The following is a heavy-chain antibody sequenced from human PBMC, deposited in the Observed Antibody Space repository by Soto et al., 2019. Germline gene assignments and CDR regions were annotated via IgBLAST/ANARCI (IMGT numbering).Heavy chain of an antibody. CDR1: GFTFTSCA. CDR3: VRGGGSFDY. CDR2: KSHDGKNE. V-gene: IGHV3-30*04. J-gene: IGHJ4*02. D-gene: IGHD1-26*01. Sequence: GGSLRLSCVAPGFTFTSCAMHWVRQAPGKGLVWLASKSHDGKNEYYADFVKGRFTISRDNSKNTLSLEMNNLRAEDTAVYHCVRGGGSFDYWGQGTLVTVSS.